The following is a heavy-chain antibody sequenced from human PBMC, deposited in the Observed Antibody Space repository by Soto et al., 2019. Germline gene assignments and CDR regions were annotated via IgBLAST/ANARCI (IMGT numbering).Heavy chain of an antibody. Sequence: SETLSPTGTVSGGSITSGDYYWSWIRQGRGKGLEWIGYIYYSGSTYYNPSLKSRVTISVDTSKNQFSLQLSSVTAADTAVYYCASPLNWNAGRGGMDVWGQGTTVTVSS. CDR1: GGSITSGDYY. D-gene: IGHD1-20*01. CDR3: ASPLNWNAGRGGMDV. J-gene: IGHJ6*02. CDR2: IYYSGST. V-gene: IGHV4-30-4*01.